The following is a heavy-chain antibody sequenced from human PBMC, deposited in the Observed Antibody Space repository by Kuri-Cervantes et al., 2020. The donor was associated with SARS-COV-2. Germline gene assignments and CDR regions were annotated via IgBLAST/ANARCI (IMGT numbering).Heavy chain of an antibody. V-gene: IGHV3-30-3*01. Sequence: GGSLRLSCAASGFTFSSYAMHWVRQAPGKGLEWVAVISYDGSNKYYADSVKGRFTISRDNSKNTLYLQMNSLRAEDTAMYFCARDYGSGSRFDFWGQGSRVTSPQ. CDR1: GFTFSSYA. CDR3: ARDYGSGSRFDF. D-gene: IGHD3-10*01. CDR2: ISYDGSNK. J-gene: IGHJ4*02.